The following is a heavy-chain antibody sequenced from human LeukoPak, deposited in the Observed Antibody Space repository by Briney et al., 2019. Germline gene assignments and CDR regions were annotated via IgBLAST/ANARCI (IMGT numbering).Heavy chain of an antibody. CDR2: IIHSGST. J-gene: IGHJ4*02. V-gene: IGHV4-34*01. CDR1: GGSFRGYY. D-gene: IGHD4-23*01. CDR3: ARGIYGRNSVHY. Sequence: SETLSLTRALYGGSFRGYYWSGIRHPPGKGREWIGEIIHSGSTTHTPSPKCRVTISVHTSKQQFPLNLSSVTRAHTPLYYCARGIYGRNSVHYWGQGTLVTVS.